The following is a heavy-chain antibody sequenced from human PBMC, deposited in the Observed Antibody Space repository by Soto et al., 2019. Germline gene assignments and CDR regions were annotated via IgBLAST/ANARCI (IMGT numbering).Heavy chain of an antibody. V-gene: IGHV3-48*03. Sequence: EVQLVESGGGLVQPGGSLRLSCAASGFNFSNYEMNWVRQAPGKGLEWVSYISSGGGTKTYADSVKGRFTISRDNAKNALYLQLNSLRAEDTAVYYWARVHPSFDYGGMDVWGQGPTVTVSS. CDR1: GFNFSNYE. J-gene: IGHJ6*02. D-gene: IGHD3-10*01. CDR3: ARVHPSFDYGGMDV. CDR2: ISSGGGTK.